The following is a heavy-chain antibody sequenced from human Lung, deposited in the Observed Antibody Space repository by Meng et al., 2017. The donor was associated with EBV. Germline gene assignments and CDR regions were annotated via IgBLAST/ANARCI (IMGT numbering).Heavy chain of an antibody. V-gene: IGHV4-4*02. D-gene: IGHD1-1*01. CDR2: VYHRGDT. J-gene: IGHJ4*02. CDR1: GDSISSDIW. Sequence: QVQLQESGPGLVKPSGTLSLTCTVSGDSISSDIWWSWVRQSPGKGLEWIGEVYHRGDTNYNPSLKSRVVISVDRSKNQFSLNLSSVTAADTAVYYCGRDQGRQLINHWGQGTLVTVSS. CDR3: GRDQGRQLINH.